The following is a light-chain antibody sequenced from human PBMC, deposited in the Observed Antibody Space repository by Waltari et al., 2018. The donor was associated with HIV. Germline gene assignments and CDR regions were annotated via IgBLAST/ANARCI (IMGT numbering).Light chain of an antibody. J-gene: IGKJ1*01. CDR1: QTVLYTSNTKNY. CDR3: QQYFSTPWT. CDR2: WAS. Sequence: DIVMTQSPASLAASLGERATINCKSNQTVLYTSNTKNYLAWYQQKPGQPPKLLIYWASTRESGVPDRFSGSGSGTDFTLTIRSLQAEDVAVYYCQQYFSTPWTFGQGTKVEIK. V-gene: IGKV4-1*01.